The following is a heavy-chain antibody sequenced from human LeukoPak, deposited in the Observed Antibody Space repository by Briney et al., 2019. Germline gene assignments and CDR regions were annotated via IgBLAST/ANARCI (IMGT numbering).Heavy chain of an antibody. D-gene: IGHD1-26*01. CDR2: INPSGGST. V-gene: IGHV1-46*01. CDR1: GYTFTSYY. J-gene: IGHJ4*02. Sequence: ASVKVSCKASGYTFTSYYMHWVRQAPGQGLEWMGIINPSGGSTSYAQKFQGRVTMTRDTSTSTAYMELRSLRSDDTAVYYCAREPPLSRSIVGATPHFDYWGQGTLVTVSS. CDR3: AREPPLSRSIVGATPHFDY.